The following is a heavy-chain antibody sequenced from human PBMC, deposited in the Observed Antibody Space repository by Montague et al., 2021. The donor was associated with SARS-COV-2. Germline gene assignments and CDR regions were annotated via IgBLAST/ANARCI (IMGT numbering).Heavy chain of an antibody. CDR2: IYYSGST. CDR3: SREVRYYYDSSDPEAFDI. D-gene: IGHD3-22*01. J-gene: IGHJ3*02. Sequence: SETLSLACTVSGGSISSYYWSWIRQPPGKGLEWIGYIYYSGSTNYNPSLKSRVTISVDTSKNQFSLKLSSVTAADTAAYYCSREVRYYYDSSDPEAFDIWGQGTLVTVSS. V-gene: IGHV4-59*01. CDR1: GGSISSYY.